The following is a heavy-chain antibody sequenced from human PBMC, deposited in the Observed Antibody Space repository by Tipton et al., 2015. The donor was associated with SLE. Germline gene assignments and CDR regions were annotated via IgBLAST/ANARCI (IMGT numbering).Heavy chain of an antibody. CDR1: GFTFDDYS. Sequence: SLRLSCAASGFTFDDYSMHWVRQVPGKGLEWVSGINWNGDKTGYADSVRGRFTISRDNAKNSLYLQMSSLRDEDTAVYYCARGSQQQLVWGQGTLVTVST. CDR2: INWNGDKT. J-gene: IGHJ4*02. V-gene: IGHV3-9*01. D-gene: IGHD6-13*01. CDR3: ARGSQQQLV.